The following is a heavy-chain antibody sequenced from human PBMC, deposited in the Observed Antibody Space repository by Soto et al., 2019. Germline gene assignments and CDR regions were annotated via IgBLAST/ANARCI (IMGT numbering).Heavy chain of an antibody. V-gene: IGHV1-69*01. CDR1: GGTFSSYA. D-gene: IGHD6-6*01. Sequence: QVQLVPSGAEVNKPGSSVKVSCTASGGTFSSYAISWVRQAPGQGLEWMGGIIPIFGTANYAQKFQGRVTITADESTSTAYMELSSLRSEDTAVYYCASGAYSSSSSSKLYYSYGMDVWGQGTTVTVSS. CDR3: ASGAYSSSSSSKLYYSYGMDV. J-gene: IGHJ6*02. CDR2: IIPIFGTA.